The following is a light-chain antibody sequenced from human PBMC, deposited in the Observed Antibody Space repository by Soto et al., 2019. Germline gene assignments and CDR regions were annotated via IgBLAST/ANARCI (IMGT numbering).Light chain of an antibody. J-gene: IGKJ4*01. CDR3: PQYGSSPPT. Sequence: EIVLTQSPGTLSLSAGERATLTCRASQSVSKNFLAWYQQKPGQAPRLLINGASSRATGIPDRFSGSGSGTDFSLTIDRLEPEDFAVYFCPQYGSSPPTFGGGTKVAIK. CDR2: GAS. CDR1: QSVSKNF. V-gene: IGKV3-20*01.